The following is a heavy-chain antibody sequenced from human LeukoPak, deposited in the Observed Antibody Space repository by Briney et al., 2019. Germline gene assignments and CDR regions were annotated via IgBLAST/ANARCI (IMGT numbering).Heavy chain of an antibody. D-gene: IGHD3-10*01. Sequence: GGSLRLSCAASGFTFSDYYMSWIRQAPGKGLEWVSYISSSSSYTNYADSVKGRFTISRDNAKKALYLQMNSLRDEDTAVYYCARDRRSGGEAGPDYWGQGTLVTVSS. CDR2: ISSSSSYT. CDR3: ARDRRSGGEAGPDY. CDR1: GFTFSDYY. J-gene: IGHJ4*02. V-gene: IGHV3-11*06.